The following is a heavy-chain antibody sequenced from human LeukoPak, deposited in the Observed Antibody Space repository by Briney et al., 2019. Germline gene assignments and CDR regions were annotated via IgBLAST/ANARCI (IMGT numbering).Heavy chain of an antibody. CDR3: ARDTGWYFDL. J-gene: IGHJ2*01. V-gene: IGHV3-48*03. CDR1: GFPFISYE. D-gene: IGHD4-17*01. Sequence: GSLSLSCAASGFPFISYEMNWVRQAPGKGLEWVSYISSSGSTIYYADSVKGRFTISRDNAKNTVFLQMISLRAEDTAVYYCARDTGWYFDLWGRGTLVTVSS. CDR2: ISSSGSTI.